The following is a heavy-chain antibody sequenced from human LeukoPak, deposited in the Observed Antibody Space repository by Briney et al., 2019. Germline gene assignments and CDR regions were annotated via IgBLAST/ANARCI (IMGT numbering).Heavy chain of an antibody. D-gene: IGHD6-19*01. CDR3: ARVSALRSSGWFGVFDF. CDR2: ISGSDTST. V-gene: IGHV3-23*01. J-gene: IGHJ4*02. Sequence: GGSLRLSCAASGFTFTYFTMTWVRQAPGKGLEWVSGISGSDTSTYPADSVKGRFTISRDDSQSTLYLHMNSLRAEDTAIYYCARVSALRSSGWFGVFDFWGQGTLVTVSS. CDR1: GFTFTYFT.